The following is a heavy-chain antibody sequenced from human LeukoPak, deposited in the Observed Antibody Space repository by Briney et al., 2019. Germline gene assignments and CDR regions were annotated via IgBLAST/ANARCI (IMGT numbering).Heavy chain of an antibody. V-gene: IGHV4-34*01. J-gene: IGHJ4*02. Sequence: PSETLSLTCAVYGGSFSGYYWSLIRQPPGKGLEWIGEINHSGSTNYNPSLKSRVTISVDTSKNQFSLKLSSVTAADTAVYYCAREALLRTGFDYWGQGTLVTVSS. CDR3: AREALLRTGFDY. CDR1: GGSFSGYY. CDR2: INHSGST.